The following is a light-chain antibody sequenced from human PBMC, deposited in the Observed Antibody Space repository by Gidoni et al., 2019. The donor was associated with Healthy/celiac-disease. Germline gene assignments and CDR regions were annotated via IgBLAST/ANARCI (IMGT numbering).Light chain of an antibody. CDR2: KVS. CDR1: QSLVYSDGHTY. CDR3: MQGTHWPWT. Sequence: DVVMTQSPLSLPVTLGQPASISCRSSQSLVYSDGHTYLNWFQQRPGQSPRRLIYKVSNRDSGVPDRFSGSGSGTDFTLKISRVEAEDVGVYYCMQGTHWPWTFGQXTKVEIK. V-gene: IGKV2-30*01. J-gene: IGKJ1*01.